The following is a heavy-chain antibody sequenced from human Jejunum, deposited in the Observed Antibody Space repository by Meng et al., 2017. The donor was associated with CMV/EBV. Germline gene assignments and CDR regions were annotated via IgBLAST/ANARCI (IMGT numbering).Heavy chain of an antibody. CDR2: IHHSGTT. J-gene: IGHJ5*02. CDR1: SIRTFW. D-gene: IGHD4/OR15-4a*01. Sequence: SIRTFWGSWIRQFPGRGLQWIGYIHHSGTTNHNPSLRNRVIMSVDTSNNQFSLKLTSVTAADTAVYYCARDSYHYGATTYNWFDPWGQGILVTVSS. CDR3: ARDSYHYGATTYNWFDP. V-gene: IGHV4-59*01.